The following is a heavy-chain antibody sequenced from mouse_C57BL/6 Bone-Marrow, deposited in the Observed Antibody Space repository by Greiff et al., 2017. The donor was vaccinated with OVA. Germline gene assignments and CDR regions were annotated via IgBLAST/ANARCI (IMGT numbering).Heavy chain of an antibody. D-gene: IGHD6-1*01. J-gene: IGHJ2*01. Sequence: QVQLQQPGAELVMPGASVKLSCKASGYTFTSYWMHWVKQRPRQGLEWIGEIDPSDSYTNYNQKFKGKSTLTVDKSSSTAYMQLSSLTSEDSAVYYCARGRIDYWGQGTTLTVSS. V-gene: IGHV1-69*01. CDR3: ARGRIDY. CDR1: GYTFTSYW. CDR2: IDPSDSYT.